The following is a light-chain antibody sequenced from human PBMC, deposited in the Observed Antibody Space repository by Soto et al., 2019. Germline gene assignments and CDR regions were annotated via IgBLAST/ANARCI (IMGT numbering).Light chain of an antibody. CDR1: QSVSSK. CDR3: HHYNDWPPTGT. V-gene: IGKV3-15*01. CDR2: GAS. J-gene: IGKJ1*01. Sequence: EIVMTQSPATLSVSPGERATLSCRARQSVSSKFDWYQQKPGQAPRVLIFGASTRATGVPARFSGSGSGTKLTPNSRGLESEDFAVYYCHHYNDWPPTGTFGQGTRVEIK.